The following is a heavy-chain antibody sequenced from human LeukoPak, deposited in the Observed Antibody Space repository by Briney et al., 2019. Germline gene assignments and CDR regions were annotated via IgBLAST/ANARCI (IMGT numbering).Heavy chain of an antibody. V-gene: IGHV3-21*01. J-gene: IGHJ5*02. CDR2: INDNSRSI. CDR3: AKSVNSYYDWFDP. Sequence: GSLRLSCAASGFTFSSYSMNWVRQAPGKGLEWVSSINDNSRSIFYTDSLKGRFTVSRDNAKNSLYLQMNNLRAEDTAVYYCAKSVNSYYDWFDPWGQGTLVFVSS. CDR1: GFTFSSYS. D-gene: IGHD3-22*01.